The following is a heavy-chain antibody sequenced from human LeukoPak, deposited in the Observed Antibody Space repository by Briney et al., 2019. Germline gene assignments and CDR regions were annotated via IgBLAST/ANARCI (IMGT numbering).Heavy chain of an antibody. J-gene: IGHJ4*02. CDR2: ISGSGGST. Sequence: PGGSLRLSCAASGFTFSSYAMSWVRQAPGKGLEWVSAISGSGGSTYYADSVKGRFTISRDNSKNTLYLQMNSLRAEDTAVYYCSKAVFLWVRELAYFDYWGQGTLVTVSS. CDR1: GFTFSSYA. V-gene: IGHV3-23*01. CDR3: SKAVFLWVRELAYFDY. D-gene: IGHD3-10*01.